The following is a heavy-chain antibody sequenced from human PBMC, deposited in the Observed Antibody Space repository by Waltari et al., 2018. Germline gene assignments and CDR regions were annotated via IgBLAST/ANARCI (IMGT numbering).Heavy chain of an antibody. Sequence: QVQLVQSGAAVKKPGSSVKVSCKASGGTFSSYTISGVRQAPGQVIEWMVSIIPILGIANAPQNLQGIVTITADKSTSTSYMELSSLRSEDTAGYYCARSYSLWVAMDVWGQGTTVTVSS. CDR1: GGTFSSYT. CDR2: IIPILGIA. J-gene: IGHJ6*02. CDR3: ARSYSLWVAMDV. D-gene: IGHD1-26*01. V-gene: IGHV1-69*02.